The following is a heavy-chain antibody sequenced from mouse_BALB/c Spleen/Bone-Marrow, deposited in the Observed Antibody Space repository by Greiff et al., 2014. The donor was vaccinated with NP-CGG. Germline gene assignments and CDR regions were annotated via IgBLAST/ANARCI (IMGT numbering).Heavy chain of an antibody. CDR1: GYTFTDYA. CDR2: ISTYNGNT. D-gene: IGHD1-1*01. CDR3: ARDLLRSHFDY. Sequence: QVQLQQSGPEVVRPGASVKISCKGSGYTFTDYAMHWVKQSHAQSLEWIGLISTYNGNTNYNQKFKGKATMTVDKSSNTAYMELTRLTSEDSAIYYCARDLLRSHFDYWGQGTTLTVSS. J-gene: IGHJ2*01. V-gene: IGHV1-67*01.